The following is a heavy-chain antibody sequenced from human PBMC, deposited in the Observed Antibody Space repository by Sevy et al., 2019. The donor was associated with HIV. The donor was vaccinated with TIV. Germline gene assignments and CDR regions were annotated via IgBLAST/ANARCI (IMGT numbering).Heavy chain of an antibody. Sequence: SETLSLTCTVSGDSVSSGSYYWSWIRQPPGKGLEWIGYIYYSGSTNYNPSLKSRVTISVDTSKNQFSLKLSSVTAADTAVYYCARESVTPLVFDYWGQGTLVTVSS. V-gene: IGHV4-61*01. CDR3: ARESVTPLVFDY. J-gene: IGHJ4*02. CDR1: GDSVSSGSYY. CDR2: IYYSGST. D-gene: IGHD2-21*02.